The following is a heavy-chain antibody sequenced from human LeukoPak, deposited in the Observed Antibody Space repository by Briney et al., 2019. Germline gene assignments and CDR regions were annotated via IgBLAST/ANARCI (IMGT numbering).Heavy chain of an antibody. Sequence: SETLSLTCTVSGDSISSYYWSWIRQPPGKGLEWIGYIYYSGRTTCNPSLKSRVTISVDTSKNRFSLKLSSVTAADTAVYYCARGLGGDYEIDYWGQGTLVTVSS. V-gene: IGHV4-59*12. CDR3: ARGLGGDYEIDY. CDR2: IYYSGRT. CDR1: GDSISSYY. J-gene: IGHJ4*02. D-gene: IGHD4-17*01.